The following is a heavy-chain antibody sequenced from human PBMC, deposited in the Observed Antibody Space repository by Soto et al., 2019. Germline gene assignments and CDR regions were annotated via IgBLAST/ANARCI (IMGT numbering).Heavy chain of an antibody. J-gene: IGHJ3*02. V-gene: IGHV3-74*03. CDR1: GFTFSSHW. CDR2: INTDGGSS. D-gene: IGHD2-2*01. Sequence: PWGSLRLSCAASGFTFSSHWMHWVRQVPGKGLEWVSRINTDGGSSAYADSVKGRFTISRDNAKNTLYLQMNGLRAEDTAVYYCAREAGYCSRTSCYRRAFDTWGQGTTVTVSS. CDR3: AREAGYCSRTSCYRRAFDT.